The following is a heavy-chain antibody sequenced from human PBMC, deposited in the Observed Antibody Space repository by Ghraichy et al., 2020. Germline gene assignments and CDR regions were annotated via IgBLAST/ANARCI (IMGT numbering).Heavy chain of an antibody. CDR2: VSGSGGST. Sequence: GGSLRLSCAASGFTFSSYAMSWVRQAPGKGLEWVSAVSGSGGSTYYADSVKGRFTISRDNSKNTLYLQMNSLRAEDTAVYYCAKQQYSSSWYPAFDIWGQGTMVTVSS. CDR3: AKQQYSSSWYPAFDI. CDR1: GFTFSSYA. J-gene: IGHJ3*02. D-gene: IGHD6-13*01. V-gene: IGHV3-23*01.